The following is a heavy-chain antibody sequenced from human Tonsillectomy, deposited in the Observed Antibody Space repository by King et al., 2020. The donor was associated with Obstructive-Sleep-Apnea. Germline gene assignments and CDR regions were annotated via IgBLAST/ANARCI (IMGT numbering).Heavy chain of an antibody. J-gene: IGHJ4*02. CDR3: ARNNGFEYNIDY. Sequence: VQLVESGAEVKKPGASVKVSCKPSGYTFTGYYFHWVRQAPGQGLEWMGWIDPHSGGTSYAQRFQGRVTMTRDTSISAAYMEMSRLRSDDTAVYYCARNNGFEYNIDYWGQGTLVTVSS. CDR1: GYTFTGYY. CDR2: IDPHSGGT. D-gene: IGHD5-12*01. V-gene: IGHV1-2*02.